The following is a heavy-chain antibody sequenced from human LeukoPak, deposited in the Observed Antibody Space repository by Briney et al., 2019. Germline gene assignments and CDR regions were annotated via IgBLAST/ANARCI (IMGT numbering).Heavy chain of an antibody. CDR1: GDTFISYG. D-gene: IGHD5-12*01. V-gene: IGHV1-18*01. CDR3: ARRSGYNWFDP. CDR2: ISAYNGNT. J-gene: IGHJ5*02. Sequence: ASVKVSCKASGDTFISYGISWVRQAPGQGLGWMGWISAYNGNTNYAQKLQGRVTMTTDTSTSTAYMELRSLRSDDTAVYYCARRSGYNWFDPWGQGTLVTVSS.